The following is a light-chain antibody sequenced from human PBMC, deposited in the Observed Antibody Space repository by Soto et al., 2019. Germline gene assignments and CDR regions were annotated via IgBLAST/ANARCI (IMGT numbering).Light chain of an antibody. CDR3: SSFAGNNNLV. J-gene: IGLJ2*01. V-gene: IGLV2-8*01. Sequence: QSALTQPPSASGSPGQSVTISCTGTSSDVGGYNYVSWYQQHPGKAPKLMISEVSKRPSGVPDRLSGSKSGNTASLTVSGXQAEXEXXXYCSSFAGNNNLVFGGGTKLTVL. CDR2: EVS. CDR1: SSDVGGYNY.